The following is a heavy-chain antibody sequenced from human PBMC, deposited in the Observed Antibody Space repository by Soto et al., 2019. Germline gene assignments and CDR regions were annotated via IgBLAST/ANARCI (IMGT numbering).Heavy chain of an antibody. V-gene: IGHV3-7*03. CDR1: GFTFSNYW. Sequence: EVQLVESGGGLVQPWGSLRLSCAASGFTFSNYWMTWFRQAPGKGLEWVANIKQDGSGKYYVDSVKARFTISRDNTKNSLYLQMNSLRAEDTAVYYCARDIRYSGSYKARHWGQGTLVTVSS. D-gene: IGHD1-26*01. CDR3: ARDIRYSGSYKARH. J-gene: IGHJ4*02. CDR2: IKQDGSGK.